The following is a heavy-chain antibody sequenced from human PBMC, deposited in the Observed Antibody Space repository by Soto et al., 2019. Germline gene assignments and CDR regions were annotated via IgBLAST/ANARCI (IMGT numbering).Heavy chain of an antibody. CDR3: AASDQTYYYDSSGYYNWFDP. CDR2: ISGSGGST. J-gene: IGHJ5*02. D-gene: IGHD3-22*01. Sequence: GGSLRLSCAASGFTFSSYAMSWVRQAPGKGLEWVSAISGSGGSTYYADSVKGRFTISRDNSKNTLYLQMNSLRAEDTAVYYCAASDQTYYYDSSGYYNWFDPWGQRTLVTVSS. CDR1: GFTFSSYA. V-gene: IGHV3-23*01.